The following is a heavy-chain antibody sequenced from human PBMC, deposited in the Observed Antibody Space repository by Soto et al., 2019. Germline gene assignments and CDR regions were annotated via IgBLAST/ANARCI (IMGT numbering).Heavy chain of an antibody. J-gene: IGHJ6*02. CDR2: IGSRSDI. Sequence: GGSLRLSCVGSGFTFSNYSINWVRQAPGKGLEWVSSIGSRSDIYYADSVKGRFTISRDNAENSVSLQMNSLRAGDTAVYYCAREYTAWPLAYGLDVWGQGTTVTVSS. CDR1: GFTFSNYS. D-gene: IGHD2-2*02. CDR3: AREYTAWPLAYGLDV. V-gene: IGHV3-21*01.